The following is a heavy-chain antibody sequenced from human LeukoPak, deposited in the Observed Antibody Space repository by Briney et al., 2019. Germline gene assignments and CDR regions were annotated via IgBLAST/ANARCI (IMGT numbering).Heavy chain of an antibody. CDR3: ARHRAYYYGSGSCRFDY. Sequence: SETLSLTCAVYGGSFSGYYWSWIRQPPGKGLEWIGEINHSGSTNYNPSLKSRVTISVDTSKNQFSLKLSSVTAADTAVYYCARHRAYYYGSGSCRFDYWGQGTLVTVSS. V-gene: IGHV4-34*01. J-gene: IGHJ4*02. D-gene: IGHD3-10*01. CDR1: GGSFSGYY. CDR2: INHSGST.